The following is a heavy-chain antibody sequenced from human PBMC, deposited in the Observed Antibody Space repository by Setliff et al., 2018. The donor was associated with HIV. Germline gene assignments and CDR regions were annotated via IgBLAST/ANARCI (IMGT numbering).Heavy chain of an antibody. CDR1: GDSISTGTYY. V-gene: IGHV4-39*02. D-gene: IGHD3-10*01. J-gene: IGHJ5*02. Sequence: PSETLSLTCSVSGDSISTGTYYWGWIRQPPGKGLEWIGSVSYSGSTLYNPSLKSRVTISVDTSKNHFSLNLSSVTAADTAVYYCATYADRESNRFDPWGQGILVTVSS. CDR2: VSYSGST. CDR3: ATYADRESNRFDP.